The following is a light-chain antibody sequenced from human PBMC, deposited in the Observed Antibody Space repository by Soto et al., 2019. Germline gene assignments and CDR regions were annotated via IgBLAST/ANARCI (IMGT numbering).Light chain of an antibody. V-gene: IGKV3-20*01. J-gene: IGKJ3*01. CDR3: QQFGLSPRFT. CDR2: RTS. Sequence: VLTQSPGILSLSPGERATLACWASQSVSSSYIAWYQQKPGQAPRLLIYRTSSRATGIPDRFSGSGSGTDFTLTISRLEPEDFVVYYCQQFGLSPRFTFGPGTKVDV. CDR1: QSVSSSY.